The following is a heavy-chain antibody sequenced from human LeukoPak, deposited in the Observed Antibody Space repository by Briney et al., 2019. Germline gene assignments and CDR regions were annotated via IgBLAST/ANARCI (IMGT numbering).Heavy chain of an antibody. J-gene: IGHJ4*02. CDR1: GYSFTSYW. CDR2: IYPGDSDT. CDR3: ARGPAQCSSTSCSSQGFIAPPAWPFDY. V-gene: IGHV5-51*01. Sequence: GESLKIPCKGSGYSFTSYWIGWVRQMPGKGLEWMGTIYPGDSDTRYSPSFQGQVTISADKSISTAYLQWSSLKASDTAMYYCARGPAQCSSTSCSSQGFIAPPAWPFDYWGQGTLVTVSS. D-gene: IGHD2-2*01.